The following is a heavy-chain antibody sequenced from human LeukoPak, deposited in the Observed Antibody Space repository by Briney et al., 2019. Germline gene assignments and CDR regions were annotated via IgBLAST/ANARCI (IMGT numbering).Heavy chain of an antibody. D-gene: IGHD2-15*01. J-gene: IGHJ4*02. CDR2: TYNRSKWYS. Sequence: SQTLSVTCAISGDNVSINSATWSWIRQSPSRGLEGLGRTYNRSKWYSDYAVSVKGRITINPDTSKNQFSLQLNSVTPEDTAVYYCARGVGGGWKVFDYWGQGTLVTVSS. CDR1: GDNVSINSAT. CDR3: ARGVGGGWKVFDY. V-gene: IGHV6-1*01.